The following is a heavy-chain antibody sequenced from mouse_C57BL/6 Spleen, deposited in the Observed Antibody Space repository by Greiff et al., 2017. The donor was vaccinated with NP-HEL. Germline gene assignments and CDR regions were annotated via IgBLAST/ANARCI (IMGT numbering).Heavy chain of an antibody. J-gene: IGHJ1*03. CDR2: IYPGSGST. D-gene: IGHD1-1*01. CDR3: ARSPYYGSSPWYFDV. V-gene: IGHV1-55*01. Sequence: VQLQQPGAELVKPGASVKMSCKASGYTFTSYWITWVKQRPGQGLEWIGDIYPGSGSTNYNEKFKSKATLTVDTSSSTAYMQLSSLTSEDSAVYYCARSPYYGSSPWYFDVWGTGTTVTVSS. CDR1: GYTFTSYW.